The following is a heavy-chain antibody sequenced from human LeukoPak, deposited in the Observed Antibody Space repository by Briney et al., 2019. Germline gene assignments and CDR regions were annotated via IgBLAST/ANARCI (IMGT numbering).Heavy chain of an antibody. D-gene: IGHD2-2*01. J-gene: IGHJ6*02. CDR2: IYTSGST. Sequence: PSKTLSLTCTVSGGSISSYYWSWIRQPAGKGLEWIGRIYTSGSTNYNPSLKSRVTMSVDTSKNQFSLKLGSVTAADTAVYYCARDGGCSSTSCPYYYYGMDVWGQGTTVTVSS. CDR3: ARDGGCSSTSCPYYYYGMDV. V-gene: IGHV4-4*07. CDR1: GGSISSYY.